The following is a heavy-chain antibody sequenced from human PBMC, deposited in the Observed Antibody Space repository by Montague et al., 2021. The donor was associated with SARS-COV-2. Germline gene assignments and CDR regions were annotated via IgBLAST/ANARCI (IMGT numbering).Heavy chain of an antibody. D-gene: IGHD3-22*01. CDR3: ARGRIEVSMIVVVLTGASYYMDV. CDR2: IYDSDTT. J-gene: IGHJ6*03. CDR1: GGSVISDTYF. Sequence: SETLSLTCTVSGGSVISDTYFWSWIRQPPGKGLGWIAYIYDSDTTNNNPSFWSRVSMSSDRSKNQFSLKLTSVTPADTAVYYCARGRIEVSMIVVVLTGASYYMDVWGKGTTVTVSS. V-gene: IGHV4-61*01.